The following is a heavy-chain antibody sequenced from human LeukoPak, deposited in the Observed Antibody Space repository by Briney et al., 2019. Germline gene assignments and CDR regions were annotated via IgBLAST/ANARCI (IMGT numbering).Heavy chain of an antibody. CDR2: IKSKAVGGTT. CDR3: TTDDPINRS. CDR1: GFTFSNAW. Sequence: GGSLRLSCAASGFTFSNAWMSWVRQAPGKGLEWVGRIKSKAVGGTTDYAAPVKGRFTVSRDESKNTLYLQMNSLKTDDTAMYYCTTDDPINRSWGQGTLVTASS. V-gene: IGHV3-15*01. J-gene: IGHJ4*02.